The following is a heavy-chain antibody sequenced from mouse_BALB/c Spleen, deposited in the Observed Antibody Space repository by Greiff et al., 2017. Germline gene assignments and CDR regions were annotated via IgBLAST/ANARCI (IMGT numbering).Heavy chain of an antibody. V-gene: IGHV14-3*02. Sequence: VQLKQSGAELVKPGASVKLSCTASGFNIKDTYMHWVKQRPEQGLEWIGRIDPANGNTKYDPKFQGKATITADTSSNTAYLQLSSLTSEDTAVYYCARQGYYGSYYYAMDYWGQGTSVTVSS. J-gene: IGHJ4*01. CDR3: ARQGYYGSYYYAMDY. CDR1: GFNIKDTY. D-gene: IGHD2-2*01. CDR2: IDPANGNT.